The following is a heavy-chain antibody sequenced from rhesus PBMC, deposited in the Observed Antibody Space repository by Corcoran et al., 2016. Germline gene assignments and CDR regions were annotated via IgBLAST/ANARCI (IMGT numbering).Heavy chain of an antibody. Sequence: QVPLKESGPALVKPTQTLTLTCTLSGLSFNHSGTGVAWTRQPPGKALEWLASIFWNDNKYYNTTLRNRLTFSKDTAKNQAVFTMTNMDPMDTATYYCTRVWGENHPSSVDLWGQGVLVTVSS. CDR3: TRVWGENHPSSVDL. CDR2: IFWNDNK. CDR1: GLSFNHSGTG. J-gene: IGHJ4*01. D-gene: IGHD3-34*01. V-gene: IGHV2-95*01.